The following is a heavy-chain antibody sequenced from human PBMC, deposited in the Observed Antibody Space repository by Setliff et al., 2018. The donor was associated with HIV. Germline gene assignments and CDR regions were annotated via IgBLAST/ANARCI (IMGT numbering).Heavy chain of an antibody. J-gene: IGHJ5*02. V-gene: IGHV4-34*01. Sequence: TSETLSLTCAVYGGSLSGHFWSWIRQPPGKGLEWIGEINRSGSTNYNPSLKSRVTISVDTSKNQFSLKLSSVTAADTAVYYCARDLGSAYSYAQGRFDPWGQGTLVTVSS. CDR3: ARDLGSAYSYAQGRFDP. CDR2: INRSGST. D-gene: IGHD5-18*01. CDR1: GGSLSGHF.